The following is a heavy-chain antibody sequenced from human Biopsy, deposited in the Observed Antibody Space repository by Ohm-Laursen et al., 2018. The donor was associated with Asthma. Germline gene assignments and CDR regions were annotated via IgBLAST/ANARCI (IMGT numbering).Heavy chain of an antibody. CDR3: AGFCRCGNCPDH. CDR1: GVSFRSYY. J-gene: IGHJ4*03. Sequence: SHTLSLTCAVSGVSFRSYYWTWIRQPPGKGLEWIGDIHYSGYTYSNPSLKSRVTISVDTSKKQISLRLTSVIAPDTAVFYRAGFCRCGNCPDHWGQGALVTVSS. D-gene: IGHD2-15*01. CDR2: IHYSGYT. V-gene: IGHV4-59*07.